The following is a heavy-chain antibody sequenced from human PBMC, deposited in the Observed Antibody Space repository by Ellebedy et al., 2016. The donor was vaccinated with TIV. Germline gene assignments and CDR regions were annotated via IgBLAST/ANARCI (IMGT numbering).Heavy chain of an antibody. CDR1: GYTFTTHY. J-gene: IGHJ4*02. Sequence: ASVKVSXKASGYTFTTHYMHWVRQAPGQGLEWMGLIYPAVGTTTYAQKFQGRVTMTTDTSTSTVYMELSSLRSEDTAVYYCAREPSNDSALKGLDSWGQGTLVTVSS. V-gene: IGHV1-46*01. D-gene: IGHD2-15*01. CDR3: AREPSNDSALKGLDS. CDR2: IYPAVGTT.